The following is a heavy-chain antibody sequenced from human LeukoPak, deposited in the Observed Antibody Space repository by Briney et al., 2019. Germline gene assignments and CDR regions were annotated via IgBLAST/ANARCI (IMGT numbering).Heavy chain of an antibody. Sequence: SETLSLTCTVSGGSISTYYWNWIRQPPGKGLEWIGYIYHSGSTNYNPSLQSRVTISIYTSRNQFSLRLSSVTAADTAIYYCATSLIGTVPDYWGQGTLVTVSS. CDR2: IYHSGST. D-gene: IGHD3-16*02. CDR3: ATSLIGTVPDY. V-gene: IGHV4-59*01. J-gene: IGHJ4*02. CDR1: GGSISTYY.